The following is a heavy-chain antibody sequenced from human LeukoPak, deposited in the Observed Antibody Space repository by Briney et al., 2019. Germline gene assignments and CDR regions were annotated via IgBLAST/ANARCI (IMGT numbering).Heavy chain of an antibody. Sequence: GGSLRLSCAASGFTFSSSAMHWVRQAPGKGLEWVAVISYDGSNKYYADSVKGRFTISRDNSKNTLYLQMNSLRAEDTAVYYCARDHGMVRGVVLYSRFDPWGQGTLVTVSS. CDR1: GFTFSSSA. V-gene: IGHV3-30*04. CDR2: ISYDGSNK. D-gene: IGHD3-10*01. CDR3: ARDHGMVRGVVLYSRFDP. J-gene: IGHJ5*02.